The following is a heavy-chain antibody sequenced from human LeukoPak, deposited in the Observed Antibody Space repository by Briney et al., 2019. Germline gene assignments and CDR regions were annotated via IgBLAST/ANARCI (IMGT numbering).Heavy chain of an antibody. Sequence: SETLSLTCAVYGGSFSSYSWSWIRQAPGKGLEWIGEINHSGSTSYNPSLKSRVTISVDTSKNQFSLNLSSVTAADTAVYYSASYMTTVTTQGWFDPWGQGTLVTVSS. D-gene: IGHD4-17*01. CDR1: GGSFSSYS. J-gene: IGHJ5*02. CDR3: ASYMTTVTTQGWFDP. V-gene: IGHV4-34*01. CDR2: INHSGST.